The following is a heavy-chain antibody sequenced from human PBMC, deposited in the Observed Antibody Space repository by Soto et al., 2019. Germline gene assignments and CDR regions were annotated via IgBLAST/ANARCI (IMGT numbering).Heavy chain of an antibody. D-gene: IGHD3-22*01. V-gene: IGHV1-69*13. CDR2: IIPIFGTA. CDR1: GGTFSSYA. J-gene: IGHJ3*02. Sequence: RASVKVSCKASGGTFSSYAISWVRQAPGQGLEWMGGIIPIFGTANYAQKFQGRVTITADESTSTAYMELSSLRSEDTAVYYCAPYYYDSSGYWIDAFDIWGQGTMVTVSS. CDR3: APYYYDSSGYWIDAFDI.